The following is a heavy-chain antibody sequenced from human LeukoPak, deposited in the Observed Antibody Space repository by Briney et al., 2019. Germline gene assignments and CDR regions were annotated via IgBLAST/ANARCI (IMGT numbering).Heavy chain of an antibody. V-gene: IGHV4-59*12. Sequence: SETLSLTCTVSGGSFSSYYWSWIRQPPGKGLEWIGNIFYSGSTNYTPSLKSRVTLSVDTSKTQFSLRLSSVTAADTAVYYCAREDSGSYYNYYYFYMDVWGKGTTVTISS. CDR2: IFYSGST. CDR1: GGSFSSYY. CDR3: AREDSGSYYNYYYFYMDV. D-gene: IGHD3-10*01. J-gene: IGHJ6*03.